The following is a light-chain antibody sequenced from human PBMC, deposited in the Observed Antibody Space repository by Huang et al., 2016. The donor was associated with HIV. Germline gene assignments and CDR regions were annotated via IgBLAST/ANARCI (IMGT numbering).Light chain of an antibody. Sequence: IVLTQSPATVSLSQGERVTLSCKASQSVSSYLAWYQQTFGQAPRLLIYDATSRAPGIPARFSGSGSGTDFTLTISNLGPEDFAVYFCQQRYDWPLTFGGGTKVEIK. CDR2: DAT. CDR3: QQRYDWPLT. CDR1: QSVSSY. V-gene: IGKV3-11*01. J-gene: IGKJ4*01.